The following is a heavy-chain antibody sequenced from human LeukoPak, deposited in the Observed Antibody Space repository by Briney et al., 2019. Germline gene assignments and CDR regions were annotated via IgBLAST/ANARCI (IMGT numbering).Heavy chain of an antibody. CDR2: INPNSGGT. CDR1: GYTFTGYY. CDR3: ARVGDYYDSSARNSGPYYGMDV. Sequence: ASVKVSCKASGYTFTGYYMHWVRQAPGQGLEWMGWINPNSGGTNYAQKFQGRVTMTRDTSISTAYMELSRLRSDDTAVYYCARVGDYYDSSARNSGPYYGMDVWGQGTTVTVSS. D-gene: IGHD3-22*01. J-gene: IGHJ6*02. V-gene: IGHV1-2*02.